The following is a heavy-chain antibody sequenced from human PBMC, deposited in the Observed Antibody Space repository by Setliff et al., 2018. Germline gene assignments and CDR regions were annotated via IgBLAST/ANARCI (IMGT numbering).Heavy chain of an antibody. J-gene: IGHJ4*02. Sequence: ASVKVSCKASGYTFSNYGITWVRQAPGQGLEWMGWISAYTGNTKFAQKFQGRVTMTTDTSTSTAFLELRSLTSDDTAVYYCSKLVRYCTTTACQGASGAEFWGQGTLVTVSS. CDR1: GYTFSNYG. CDR2: ISAYTGNT. V-gene: IGHV1-18*01. D-gene: IGHD2-8*01. CDR3: SKLVRYCTTTACQGASGAEF.